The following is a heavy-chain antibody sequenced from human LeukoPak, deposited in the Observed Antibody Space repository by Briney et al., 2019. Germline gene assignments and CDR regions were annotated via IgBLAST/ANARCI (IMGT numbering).Heavy chain of an antibody. V-gene: IGHV4-28*03. CDR2: IYYSGST. J-gene: IGHJ5*02. CDR3: ARVVPAAEITNWFDP. D-gene: IGHD2-2*01. CDR1: GYSISSSNW. Sequence: SETLSLTCAVSGYSISSSNWWGWTRPPPGKGLDWIGYIYYSGSTYYNPSLKSRVTMSVDTSKNQFSLKLSSVTAVDTAVYYCARVVPAAEITNWFDPWGQGTLVTVSS.